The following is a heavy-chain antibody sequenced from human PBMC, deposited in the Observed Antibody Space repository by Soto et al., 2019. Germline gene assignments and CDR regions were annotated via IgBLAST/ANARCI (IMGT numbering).Heavy chain of an antibody. CDR2: IWYDGSNK. Sequence: QVQLVESGGGVVQPGRSLRLSCAASGFTFSSYGMHWVRQAPGKGLEWVAVIWYDGSNKYYADSVKGRFTISRDNSKNTLYLQMNSLRAEDTAVYYCARDRDHYDFWTRPCGMDVWGQGTTVTVSS. CDR3: ARDRDHYDFWTRPCGMDV. D-gene: IGHD3-3*01. V-gene: IGHV3-33*01. J-gene: IGHJ6*02. CDR1: GFTFSSYG.